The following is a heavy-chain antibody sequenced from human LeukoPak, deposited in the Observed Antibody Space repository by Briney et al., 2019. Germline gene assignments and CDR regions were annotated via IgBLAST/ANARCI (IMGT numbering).Heavy chain of an antibody. CDR3: ARGRAVAATNWFDP. D-gene: IGHD6-19*01. CDR1: GYTFTGYY. CDR2: INPNSGGT. J-gene: IGHJ5*02. V-gene: IGHV1-2*02. Sequence: GASVKVSCKASGYTFTGYYMHWVRQAPGQGLEWMGWINPNSGGTNYAQKFQGRVTITADESTSTAYMELSSLRSEDTAVYYCARGRAVAATNWFDPWGQGTLVTVSS.